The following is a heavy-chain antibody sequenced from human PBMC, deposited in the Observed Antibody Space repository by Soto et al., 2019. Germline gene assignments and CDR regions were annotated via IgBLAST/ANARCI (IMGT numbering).Heavy chain of an antibody. CDR3: ARVSGYDFWSGYYPYYYYGMDV. CDR2: IYYSGST. CDR1: GGSVSSGSYY. D-gene: IGHD3-3*01. V-gene: IGHV4-61*01. J-gene: IGHJ6*02. Sequence: SETLSLTCTVSGGSVSSGSYYWSWVRQPPGKGLEWIGYIYYSGSTYYNPSLKSRVTISVDTSKNQFSLKLSSVTAADTAVYYCARVSGYDFWSGYYPYYYYGMDVWGQGTTVTVSS.